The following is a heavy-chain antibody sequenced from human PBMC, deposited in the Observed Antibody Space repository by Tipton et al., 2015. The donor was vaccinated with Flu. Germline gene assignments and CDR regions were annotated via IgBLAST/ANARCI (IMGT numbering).Heavy chain of an antibody. D-gene: IGHD4-11*01. CDR3: AGRDYSNYVSEPKNWFDP. CDR2: IHRSGTT. V-gene: IGHV4-38-2*01. CDR1: GDSMGSRYF. Sequence: TLSLTCSVSGDSMGSRYFWGWIRRPPGKGLEWIGNIHRSGTTYYNPSLKSRVTMSVDASKIQFTLRLSSVTAADTAVYYCAGRDYSNYVSEPKNWFDPWGQGILVTVSS. J-gene: IGHJ5*02.